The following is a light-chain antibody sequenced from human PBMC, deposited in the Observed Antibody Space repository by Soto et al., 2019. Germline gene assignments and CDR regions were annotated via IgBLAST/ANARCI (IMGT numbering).Light chain of an antibody. Sequence: QSVLTQPPSASGAPGQRVTISCSGSSTNIGSNTVNWYQQLPGTAPKLLIYNHSQRPSGVPDRFSGSKSGTSASLAISGLPSEDEADYYCAAWDDSLNGYVFGAGTKVTVL. J-gene: IGLJ1*01. CDR3: AAWDDSLNGYV. V-gene: IGLV1-44*01. CDR1: STNIGSNT. CDR2: NHS.